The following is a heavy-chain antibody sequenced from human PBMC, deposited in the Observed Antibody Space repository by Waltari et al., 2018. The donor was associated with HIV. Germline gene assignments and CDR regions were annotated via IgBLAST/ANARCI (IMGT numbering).Heavy chain of an antibody. Sequence: QLQLQESGPGLVKPSETLSLTCTVSGGSISSSSYYWGWIRQPPGKGLEWIGSIYYSGSTYYNPSLKSRVTISVDTSKNQFSLKLSSVTAADTAVYYCARAWSMIVVVKNAFDIWGQGTMVTVSS. J-gene: IGHJ3*02. CDR1: GGSISSSSYY. CDR3: ARAWSMIVVVKNAFDI. V-gene: IGHV4-39*01. CDR2: IYYSGST. D-gene: IGHD3-22*01.